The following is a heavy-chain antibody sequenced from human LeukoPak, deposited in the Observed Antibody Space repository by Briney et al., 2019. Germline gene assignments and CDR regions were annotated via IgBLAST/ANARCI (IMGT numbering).Heavy chain of an antibody. CDR2: IKSKTDGGTT. V-gene: IGHV3-15*01. CDR1: GFTFSNAW. J-gene: IGHJ4*02. Sequence: GGSLRLSCAASGFTFSNAWMSWVRQAPGKGLEWVGRIKSKTDGGTTDYAAPVKGRFTVSRDDSKNTLYLQMNSLKTEDTAVYYCTIIAAAGMGDYWGQGTLVTVSS. D-gene: IGHD6-13*01. CDR3: TIIAAAGMGDY.